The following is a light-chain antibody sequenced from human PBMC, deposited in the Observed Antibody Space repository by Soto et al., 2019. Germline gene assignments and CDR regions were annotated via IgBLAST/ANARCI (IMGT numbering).Light chain of an antibody. CDR1: QSVSSY. CDR3: QQRSNWPPA. CDR2: DAS. Sequence: EIVLTQSPATLSLSPGERATLSCRASQSVSSYFAWYQQKPGQAPRLLINDASTSTTVTPARFSSRWSTTVTTLTIRLLAPEDLADYYCQQRSNWPPAFGGGTKVEIK. V-gene: IGKV3-11*01. J-gene: IGKJ4*01.